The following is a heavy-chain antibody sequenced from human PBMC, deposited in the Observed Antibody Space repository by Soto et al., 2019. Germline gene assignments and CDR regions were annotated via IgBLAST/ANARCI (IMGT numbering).Heavy chain of an antibody. CDR3: GKDLTGPYDY. D-gene: IGHD3-9*01. J-gene: IGHJ4*02. Sequence: HPGGSLRLSCAASGFSFSSSGMHWVRQAPGKGLEWVADIFYDGSKIHYADSVKGRFTISRDNSKNTVHLQMNSLRPEDAAVYYCGKDLTGPYDYWRQGTLVTV. V-gene: IGHV3-30*18. CDR1: GFSFSSSG. CDR2: IFYDGSKI.